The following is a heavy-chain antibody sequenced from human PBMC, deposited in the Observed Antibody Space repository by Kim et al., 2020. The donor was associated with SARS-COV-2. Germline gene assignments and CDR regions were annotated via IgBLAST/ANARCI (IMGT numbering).Heavy chain of an antibody. CDR2: INTRNGYT. Sequence: ASVKVSCKASGYSFTSHALHWVRQAPGQGLEWMGLINTRNGYTLFAQGFKGRFAFYSETSGTTAYLQIGSRQAEDTAIYYCAKEGDADVWPPDLSYWGQG. CDR1: GYSFTSHA. V-gene: IGHV7-4-1*01. D-gene: IGHD3-16*01. J-gene: IGHJ4*02. CDR3: AKEGDADVWPPDLSY.